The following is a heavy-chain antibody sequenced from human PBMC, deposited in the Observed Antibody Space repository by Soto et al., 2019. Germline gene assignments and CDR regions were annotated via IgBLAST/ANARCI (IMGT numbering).Heavy chain of an antibody. J-gene: IGHJ6*02. CDR2: IYYSGST. CDR3: ARANTYYDSSGYFYYYYGMDV. CDR1: GGSISSGDYY. D-gene: IGHD3-22*01. Sequence: SETLSLTCTVSGGSISSGDYYWSWIRQPPXKGLEWIGYIYYSGSTYYNPSLKSRVTISVDTSKNQFSLKLSSVTAADTAVYYCARANTYYDSSGYFYYYYGMDVWGQGTTVTVSS. V-gene: IGHV4-30-4*01.